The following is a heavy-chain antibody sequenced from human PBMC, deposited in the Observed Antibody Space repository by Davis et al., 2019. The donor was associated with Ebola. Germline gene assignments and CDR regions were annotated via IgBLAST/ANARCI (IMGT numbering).Heavy chain of an antibody. CDR3: STGFLQYFDSLLGGALDDY. J-gene: IGHJ4*02. V-gene: IGHV3-15*01. Sequence: PGGSLRLSCAASGFTFINAWMNWVRQTPGKGLEWVGRIKTNTDGGTADYAAPVKGRFTISRDDSKNMLYLQMNSLESDDTAVYYCSTGFLQYFDSLLGGALDDYWGQGTLVTVSS. CDR2: IKTNTDGGTA. CDR1: GFTFINAW. D-gene: IGHD3-9*01.